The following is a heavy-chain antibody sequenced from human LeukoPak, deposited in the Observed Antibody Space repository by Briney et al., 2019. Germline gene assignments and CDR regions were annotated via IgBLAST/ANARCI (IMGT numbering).Heavy chain of an antibody. CDR2: ISNDGSTK. D-gene: IGHD4-17*01. CDR3: ARVTSNDYGDYIYSLDYYYGMDV. CDR1: GFTFSSYG. Sequence: GRSLRLSCAASGFTFSSYGMHWVRQAPGKGLERVAVISNDGSTKKYADSVKGRFTISRDNSKNTLYVQMNSLRADDAAVYYCARVTSNDYGDYIYSLDYYYGMDVWGQGTTVTVSS. V-gene: IGHV3-30*03. J-gene: IGHJ6*02.